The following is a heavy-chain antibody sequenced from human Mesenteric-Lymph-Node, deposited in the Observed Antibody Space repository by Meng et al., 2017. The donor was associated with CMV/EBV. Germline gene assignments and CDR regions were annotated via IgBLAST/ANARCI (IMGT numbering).Heavy chain of an antibody. CDR1: GGSISSGDYY. V-gene: IGHV4-30-4*08. D-gene: IGHD2-15*01. CDR3: ARSLRDYSYGMDV. J-gene: IGHJ6*02. CDR2: IYYSGST. Sequence: SETLSLTCTVSGGSISSGDYYWSWIRQPPGKGLEWIGYIYYSGSTYYNPSLKSRVTISVDTSKNQFSLKLSSVTAADTAVYYCARSLRDYSYGMDVWGQGTTVTVSS.